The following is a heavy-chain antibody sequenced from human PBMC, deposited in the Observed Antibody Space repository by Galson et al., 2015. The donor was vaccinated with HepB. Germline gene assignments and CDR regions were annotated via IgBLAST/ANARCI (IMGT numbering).Heavy chain of an antibody. Sequence: SVKVSCKASGGTFSSYAINWVRQAPGQGLEWMGRIIPILGIANYAQKFQGRVTITADKSTSTAYMELSSLRSEDTAVYYCAREGYIVVVPAATNGMDVWGQGTTVTVSS. CDR2: IIPILGIA. CDR1: GGTFSSYA. D-gene: IGHD2-2*01. V-gene: IGHV1-69*04. CDR3: AREGYIVVVPAATNGMDV. J-gene: IGHJ6*02.